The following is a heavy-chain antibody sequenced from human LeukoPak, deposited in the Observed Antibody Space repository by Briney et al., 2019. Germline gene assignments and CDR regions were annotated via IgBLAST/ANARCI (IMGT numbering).Heavy chain of an antibody. CDR2: IYYSGST. D-gene: IGHD3-22*01. CDR1: GGSISSSSYY. Sequence: SETLSLTCTVSGGSISSSSYYWGWIRQPPGKGLKWIGSIYYSGSTYCNPSLKSRVTISVDTSKNQFSLKLSSVTAADTAVYYCARGTPYYDSSGYYYFDYWGQGTLVTVSS. V-gene: IGHV4-39*01. J-gene: IGHJ4*02. CDR3: ARGTPYYDSSGYYYFDY.